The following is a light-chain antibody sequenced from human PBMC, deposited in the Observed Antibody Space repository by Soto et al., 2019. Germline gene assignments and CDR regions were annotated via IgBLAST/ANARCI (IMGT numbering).Light chain of an antibody. CDR1: QSISNY. V-gene: IGKV1-39*01. J-gene: IGKJ1*01. CDR2: PAS. CDR3: QHSYRTPRA. Sequence: DIQMTQSPSSLSASVGDSVTITCRASQSISNYLNWYQQQPGKAPNLLIYPASSLQSGVPSRFNGSGSGTDFTLTISSLQPEDFATYYCQHSYRTPRAFGQGTKVEIK.